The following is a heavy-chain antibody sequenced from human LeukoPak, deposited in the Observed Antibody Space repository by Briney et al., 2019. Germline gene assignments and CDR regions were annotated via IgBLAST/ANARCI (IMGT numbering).Heavy chain of an antibody. CDR3: ARDGIVGDCSSTSCYEIDYYFDY. Sequence: SVKVSCRASGGTFSSYAISWVRQAPGQGLEWMGRIIPILGIANYAQKFQGRVTITADKSTSTAYMELSSLRSEDTAVYYCARDGIVGDCSSTSCYEIDYYFDYWGQGTLVTVSS. D-gene: IGHD2-2*01. CDR2: IIPILGIA. CDR1: GGTFSSYA. J-gene: IGHJ4*02. V-gene: IGHV1-69*04.